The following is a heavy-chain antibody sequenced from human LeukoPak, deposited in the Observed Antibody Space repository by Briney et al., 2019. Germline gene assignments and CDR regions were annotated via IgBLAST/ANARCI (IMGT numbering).Heavy chain of an antibody. Sequence: ASVKISCKASGYTFTGYYMHWVRQAPGQGLEWMGWINPNSGGTNYAQKFQGRVTMTRDTSISTAYMELSRLRSDDTAVYYCAREGIRDTAMVFDYWGQGTLVTVSS. V-gene: IGHV1-2*02. D-gene: IGHD5-18*01. CDR2: INPNSGGT. J-gene: IGHJ4*02. CDR3: AREGIRDTAMVFDY. CDR1: GYTFTGYY.